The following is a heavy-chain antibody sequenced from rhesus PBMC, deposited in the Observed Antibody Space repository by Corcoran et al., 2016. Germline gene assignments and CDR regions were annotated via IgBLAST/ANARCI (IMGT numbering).Heavy chain of an antibody. CDR1: GGSISDSYR. Sequence: QVQLQESGPGVVKPSETLSLTCAVSGGSISDSYRWSWIRQPPGKGLDWIGYIYGSSTRTNYNPSLQCRVTISKDTSKTQFSLKLSSVTAADTAVYYCARDEYCSSTYCSSSFDYWGQGVLVTVSS. CDR3: ARDEYCSSTYCSSSFDY. D-gene: IGHD2-15*01. V-gene: IGHV4S10*01. CDR2: IYGSSTRT. J-gene: IGHJ4*01.